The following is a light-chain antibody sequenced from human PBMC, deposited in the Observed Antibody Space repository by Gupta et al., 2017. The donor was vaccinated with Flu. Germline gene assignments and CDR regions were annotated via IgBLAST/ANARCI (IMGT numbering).Light chain of an antibody. CDR3: CSYAGSFTWV. V-gene: IGLV2-11*01. J-gene: IGLJ3*02. CDR2: DVS. CDR1: SSDVGGYNY. Sequence: SSLPQPPPVSGAPRQPVTIPCTWTSSDVGGYNYVSWYQQHPGKAPKIIIYDVSERPSGVPDRFSGSKSGNTASLTISGLQAEDEADYWCCSYAGSFTWVFGGGTKVTVL.